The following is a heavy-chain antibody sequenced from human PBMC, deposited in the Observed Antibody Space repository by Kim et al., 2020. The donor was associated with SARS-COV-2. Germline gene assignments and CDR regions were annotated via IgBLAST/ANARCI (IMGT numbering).Heavy chain of an antibody. J-gene: IGHJ4*02. CDR3: ASSGSNFDH. CDR1: GFNFNLYW. V-gene: IGHV3-7*03. Sequence: GGSLRLSCAASGFNFNLYWMSWVRQSPEKGLECVANIKHDGSDKYYTDSVKGRFTISRDNARNSLYLEMNGLRAEDTAVYYCASSGSNFDHWGQGTLVTV. D-gene: IGHD1-26*01. CDR2: IKHDGSDK.